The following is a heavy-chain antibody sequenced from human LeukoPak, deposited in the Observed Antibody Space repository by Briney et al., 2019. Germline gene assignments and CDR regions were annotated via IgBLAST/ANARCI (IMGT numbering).Heavy chain of an antibody. CDR3: AREFGAGTLRTEFDY. D-gene: IGHD6-13*01. V-gene: IGHV3-33*01. CDR1: GFTFGTFG. CDR2: IWYDGSKK. J-gene: IGHJ4*02. Sequence: PGRSLRLSCAASGFTFGTFGMHWVRQAPGKGLEWVALIWYDGSKKYYADSVKGRFTVSRDNPKNTLYLQMNSLRVEDTAVYYCAREFGAGTLRTEFDYWGQGTLVTVSS.